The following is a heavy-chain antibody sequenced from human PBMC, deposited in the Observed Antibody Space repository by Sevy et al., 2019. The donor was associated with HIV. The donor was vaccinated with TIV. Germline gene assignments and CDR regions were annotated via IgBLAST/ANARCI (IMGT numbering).Heavy chain of an antibody. Sequence: SETLSLTCAVYGGSFTEYYWTWIRQPPGKGLEWIGEITHSGRTNSNPSLKSRVTISVDSSKNQFSLTLTSVTAADTAVSSCARGYYFNSASDMLPRRIHWLDPWGQGTLVTVSS. CDR2: ITHSGRT. J-gene: IGHJ5*02. V-gene: IGHV4-34*01. CDR1: GGSFTEYY. CDR3: ARGYYFNSASDMLPRRIHWLDP. D-gene: IGHD3-10*01.